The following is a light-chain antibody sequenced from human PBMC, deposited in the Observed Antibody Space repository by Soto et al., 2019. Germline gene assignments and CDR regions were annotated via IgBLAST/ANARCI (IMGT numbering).Light chain of an antibody. CDR3: SSTTDSRTRV. Sequence: QSALTQPASVSGSPGQSITISCTGTSSDVGGYDYISWYQQHPGRAPKLMIYEANIRPSGVSARFSCSKSGNTASLTSSGLHAEDESDYYCSSTTDSRTRVFGSGTKLTVL. CDR1: SSDVGGYDY. J-gene: IGLJ1*01. CDR2: EAN. V-gene: IGLV2-14*01.